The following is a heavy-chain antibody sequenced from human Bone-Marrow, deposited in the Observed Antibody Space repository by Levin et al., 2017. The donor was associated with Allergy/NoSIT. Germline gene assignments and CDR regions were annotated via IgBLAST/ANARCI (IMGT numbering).Heavy chain of an antibody. CDR2: FYGDGHI. CDR1: GFTISNNY. Sequence: GESLKISCAASGFTISNNYVTWVRQTPGKGLEWVSIFYGDGHIYYADSVKGRFTISKDNSKNTFFLQMNSLRAEDTAIYYCGGYIGWRYWGQGTLVTVSS. CDR3: GGYIGWRY. J-gene: IGHJ4*02. V-gene: IGHV3-53*01. D-gene: IGHD1-1*01.